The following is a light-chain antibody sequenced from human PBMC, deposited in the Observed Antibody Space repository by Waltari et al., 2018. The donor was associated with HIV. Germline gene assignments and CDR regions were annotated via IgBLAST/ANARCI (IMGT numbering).Light chain of an antibody. CDR2: GTI. CDR1: SSTIGAGYD. Sequence: QSVLTQPPSVSGAPGQRVTISCTGSSSTIGAGYDVHWYQQLPGTAPKLLIYGTINRPSGVPDRFSGSKSGTSASLAITGLLAEDEADYYCQSYDSSLSVWVFGGGTKLTVL. J-gene: IGLJ3*02. V-gene: IGLV1-40*01. CDR3: QSYDSSLSVWV.